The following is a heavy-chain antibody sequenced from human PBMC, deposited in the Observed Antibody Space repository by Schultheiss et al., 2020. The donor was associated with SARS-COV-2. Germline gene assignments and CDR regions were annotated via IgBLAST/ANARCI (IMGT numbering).Heavy chain of an antibody. D-gene: IGHD2-15*01. CDR2: ISYSGST. CDR1: GGSISSYY. J-gene: IGHJ6*02. Sequence: GSLRLSCTVSGGSISSYYWSWIRQPPGKGLEWIGYISYSGSTYYNPSLKSRLTISVDMSQNHLSLKLSSVTAADTAIYYCARALGSAYSYGMDVWGQGTTVTFSS. V-gene: IGHV4-59*12. CDR3: ARALGSAYSYGMDV.